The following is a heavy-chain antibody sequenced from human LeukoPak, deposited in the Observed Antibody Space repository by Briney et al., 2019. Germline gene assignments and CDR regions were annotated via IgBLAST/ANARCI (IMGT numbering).Heavy chain of an antibody. Sequence: PGGSLRLSCAASGFIVNNICMTWVRQAPGKGLEWVSIIYSGGSTFYADSVKGRFTISRDNSNNTLFLQMNSLRAEDTAVYYCARGASVSGGTFDSWGQGTLVTVSS. CDR1: GFIVNNIC. CDR3: ARGASVSGGTFDS. D-gene: IGHD1-26*01. J-gene: IGHJ4*02. V-gene: IGHV3-66*01. CDR2: IYSGGST.